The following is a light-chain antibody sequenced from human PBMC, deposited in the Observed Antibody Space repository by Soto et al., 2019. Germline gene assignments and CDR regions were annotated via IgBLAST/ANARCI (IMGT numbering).Light chain of an antibody. Sequence: DIQMTQSRSSLSASVGDRVTITCRSSQSISSYLNWYQQKPGKAPKLLIYAASSLQSGVPSRFSGSGSGTDFTLTISSLQPEDFATYYCQQSYSTPPWTVGQGTKVEIK. CDR3: QQSYSTPPWT. V-gene: IGKV1-39*01. J-gene: IGKJ1*01. CDR1: QSISSY. CDR2: AAS.